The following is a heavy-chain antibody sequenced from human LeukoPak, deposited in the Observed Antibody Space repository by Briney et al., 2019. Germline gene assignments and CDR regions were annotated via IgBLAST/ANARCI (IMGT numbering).Heavy chain of an antibody. CDR2: IYYSGST. D-gene: IGHD6-6*01. CDR3: ASRQEDSSSSPGFGY. J-gene: IGHJ4*02. V-gene: IGHV4-39*01. CDR1: GGSISSSSYY. Sequence: PSETLSLTCTVSGGSISSSSYYWGWIRQPPGKGLEWIGSIYYSGSTYYNPSLKSRVTISVDTSKNQFSLKLSSVTAADTAVYYCASRQEDSSSSPGFGYWGQGTLVTVSS.